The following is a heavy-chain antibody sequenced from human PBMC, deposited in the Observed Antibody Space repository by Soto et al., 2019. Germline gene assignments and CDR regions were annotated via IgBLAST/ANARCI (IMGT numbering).Heavy chain of an antibody. CDR2: IYTSGST. J-gene: IGHJ6*02. V-gene: IGHV4-4*07. D-gene: IGHD2-2*01. Sequence: PSETLSLTCTVSGGSISSYYWSWIRQPAGKGLEWIGRIYTSGSTNYNPSLKSRVTMSVDTSKNQFSLKLSSVTAADTAVYYCARDRRYCSSTSCWGYYYYYGMDVWGQGTTVT. CDR3: ARDRRYCSSTSCWGYYYYYGMDV. CDR1: GGSISSYY.